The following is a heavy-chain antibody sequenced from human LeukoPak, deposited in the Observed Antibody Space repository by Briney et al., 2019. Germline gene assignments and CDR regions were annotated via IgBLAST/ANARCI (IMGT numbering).Heavy chain of an antibody. V-gene: IGHV3-66*01. CDR1: GFSVSNNY. CDR2: IYSGGST. J-gene: IGHJ4*02. Sequence: GGSLRLSCAASGFSVSNNYMSWVRQAPGKGLEWVSVIYSGGSTFYADSVKGRFTISRDNSKNTLYLQMSSLRAEDTAVYYCVKATSTSGGDSWGQGTLVTVSS. CDR3: VKATSTSGGDS. D-gene: IGHD2-2*01.